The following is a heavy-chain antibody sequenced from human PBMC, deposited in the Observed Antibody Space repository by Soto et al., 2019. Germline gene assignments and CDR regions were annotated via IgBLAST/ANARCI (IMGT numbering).Heavy chain of an antibody. CDR1: GGTFSSYA. J-gene: IGHJ5*02. D-gene: IGHD3-22*01. V-gene: IGHV1-69*01. CDR2: IIPIFGTA. CDR3: ARLDYYDSSGYPNWFDP. Sequence: QVQLVQSGAEVKKPGSSVKVSCKASGGTFSSYAISWVRQAPGQGLEWMGWIIPIFGTANYAQKFQGRVTITADESTSTAYMELSSLRSEDTAVYYCARLDYYDSSGYPNWFDPWGQGTLVTVSS.